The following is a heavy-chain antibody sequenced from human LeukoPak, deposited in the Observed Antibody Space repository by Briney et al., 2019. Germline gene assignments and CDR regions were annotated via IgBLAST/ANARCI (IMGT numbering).Heavy chain of an antibody. CDR2: ISGYNGNT. V-gene: IGHV1-18*01. Sequence: ASVKVSCKASGYTFTTYNINWVRQAPGQGLEWMGWISGYNGNTNYAQKLQGRVTMTTDTSTSTAYMELRSLRSDDTAVYYCARVPLGYFDYWGQGTLVTVSS. J-gene: IGHJ4*02. CDR1: GYTFTTYN. CDR3: ARVPLGYFDY.